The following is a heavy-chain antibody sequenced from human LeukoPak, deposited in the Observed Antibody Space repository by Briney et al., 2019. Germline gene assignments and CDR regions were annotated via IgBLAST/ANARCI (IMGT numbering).Heavy chain of an antibody. V-gene: IGHV3-23*01. D-gene: IGHD3-10*01. CDR1: DITLSNYG. CDR3: AKRGVVVRVILVGFHKEAYYFDS. CDR2: ISDSGGST. Sequence: GSLRLSCAVSDITLSNYGMNWVRQPPGKGLEWVAGISDSGGSTKYADSVKGRFTISRDNAKNTLFLQMNSLSAEDTAVYFCAKRGVVVRVILVGFHKEAYYFDSWGQGALVTVSS. J-gene: IGHJ4*02.